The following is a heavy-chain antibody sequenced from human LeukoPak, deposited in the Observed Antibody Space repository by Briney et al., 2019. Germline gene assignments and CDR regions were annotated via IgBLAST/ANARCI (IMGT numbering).Heavy chain of an antibody. CDR3: ARRGTDYCTPSSCHPNWFAP. Sequence: PGGSLRISCAASGFIFSDYYMSWMRQAPGKGLEWLSYIDGSSSRTNYADSVKGRFTISRDNVKNSLYLQMNSLRAEDTAVYFCARRGTDYCTPSSCHPNWFAPWGQGTQVTVSS. D-gene: IGHD4-11*01. V-gene: IGHV3-11*03. CDR2: IDGSSSRT. J-gene: IGHJ5*02. CDR1: GFIFSDYY.